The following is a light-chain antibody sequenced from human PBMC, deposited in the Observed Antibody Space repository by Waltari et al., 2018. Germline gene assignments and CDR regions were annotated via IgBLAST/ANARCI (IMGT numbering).Light chain of an antibody. CDR2: KAS. Sequence: DIQMTQSPSSLSASVGDRVTNTCRASENVNNYLNWYQQKPGKAPNLLIYKASTLQIGVPSRFSGSGSGTDYTFTISSLQSEDVATYYCQHGYGIPYSFGQGTKVEIK. V-gene: IGKV1-39*01. J-gene: IGKJ2*03. CDR3: QHGYGIPYS. CDR1: ENVNNY.